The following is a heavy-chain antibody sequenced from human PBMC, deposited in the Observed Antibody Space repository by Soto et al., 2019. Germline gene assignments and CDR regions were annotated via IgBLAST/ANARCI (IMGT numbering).Heavy chain of an antibody. CDR3: TTDQQSTGSGVEWFDP. CDR2: IKSKTDGGTT. CDR1: GFTFSNAW. V-gene: IGHV3-15*07. Sequence: GGSLRLSCAASGFTFSNAWMNWVRQAPGKGLEWVGRIKSKTDGGTTDYAAPVKGRFTISRDDSKNTLYLQMNSLKTEDTAVYYCTTDQQSTGSGVEWFDPWGQGTLVTVSS. D-gene: IGHD1-1*01. J-gene: IGHJ5*02.